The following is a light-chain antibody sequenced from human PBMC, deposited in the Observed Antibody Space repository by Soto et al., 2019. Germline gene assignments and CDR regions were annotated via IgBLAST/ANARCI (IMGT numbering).Light chain of an antibody. V-gene: IGKV3-11*01. Sequence: EIVLTQSPATLSLSPGERATLSCRASQSVSNYLAWYQQKPGQAPRLLIYDVTNRATGIPARFSGSGSGTDFTLTISSLEPEDFAFYYCQSLFTFGPGTKVDIK. CDR2: DVT. J-gene: IGKJ3*01. CDR3: QSLFT. CDR1: QSVSNY.